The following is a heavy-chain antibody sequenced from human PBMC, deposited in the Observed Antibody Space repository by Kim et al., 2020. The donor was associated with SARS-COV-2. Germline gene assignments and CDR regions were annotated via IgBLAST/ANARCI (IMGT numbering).Heavy chain of an antibody. D-gene: IGHD3-10*01. CDR1: GGSISSSSYY. CDR3: ARRPVRGVLLFVY. CDR2: IYYSGST. Sequence: SETLSLTCTVSGGSISSSSYYWGWIRQPPGQGLEWIGSIYYSGSTYYNPSLKSRVTISVDTSKNQFSLKLSSVTAADTAVYYCARRPVRGVLLFVYWGQG. J-gene: IGHJ4*02. V-gene: IGHV4-39*01.